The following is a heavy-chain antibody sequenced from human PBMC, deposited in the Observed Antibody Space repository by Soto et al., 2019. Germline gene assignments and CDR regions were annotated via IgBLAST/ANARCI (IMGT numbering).Heavy chain of an antibody. J-gene: IGHJ5*01. V-gene: IGHV1-69*04. D-gene: IGHD6-6*01. Sequence: GASVKVSCKASGGTFSSYTISWVRQAPGQGLEWMGRIIPILGIANYAQKFQGRVTITADKSTSTAYMELSSLRSEDTAVYYCARDRLRYSSSSGAVNWFYSLGQGTLVPVSS. CDR2: IIPILGIA. CDR1: GGTFSSYT. CDR3: ARDRLRYSSSSGAVNWFYS.